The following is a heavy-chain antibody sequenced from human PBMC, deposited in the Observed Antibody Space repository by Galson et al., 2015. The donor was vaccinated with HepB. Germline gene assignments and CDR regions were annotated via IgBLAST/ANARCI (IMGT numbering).Heavy chain of an antibody. Sequence: CAISGDSVSANSAAWNWIRQSPSRGFEWLGRTYYRSKWYYDYAESVKGRININPDTSRNQFSLQLNSVTPEDTAVYYCAYGFGVWGPGTTVTVSS. CDR3: AYGFGV. V-gene: IGHV6-1*01. J-gene: IGHJ6*02. CDR1: GDSVSANSAA. CDR2: TYYRSKWYY.